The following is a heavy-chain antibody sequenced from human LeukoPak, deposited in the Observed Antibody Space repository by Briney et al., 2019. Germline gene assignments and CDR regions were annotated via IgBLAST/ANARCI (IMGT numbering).Heavy chain of an antibody. CDR3: ARLGYSGYAYYMDV. CDR2: IYHSGST. D-gene: IGHD5-12*01. CDR1: GYSISSGYY. J-gene: IGHJ6*03. Sequence: TASETLSLTCAVSGYSISSGYYWGWIRQPPGKGLEWIGSIYHSGSTYYNPSLKSRVTISVDTSKNQFSLELSSVTAADTAVYYCARLGYSGYAYYMDVWGKGTTVTVSS. V-gene: IGHV4-38-2*01.